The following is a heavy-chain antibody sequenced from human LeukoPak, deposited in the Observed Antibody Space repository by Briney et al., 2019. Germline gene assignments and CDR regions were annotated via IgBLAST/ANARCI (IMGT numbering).Heavy chain of an antibody. J-gene: IGHJ4*02. Sequence: PSESLSLTCAVYGGSCDDYYCSWLRQPPGKGLEWIGEIHPSGIFYYNSSLLSRVTISIDTSKSQFSLRLTSVTAANTAFYYCARGRDRSKAGDHWGQGSLVTVSS. CDR3: ARGRDRSKAGDH. CDR1: GGSCDDYY. D-gene: IGHD5-24*01. V-gene: IGHV4-34*01. CDR2: IHPSGIF.